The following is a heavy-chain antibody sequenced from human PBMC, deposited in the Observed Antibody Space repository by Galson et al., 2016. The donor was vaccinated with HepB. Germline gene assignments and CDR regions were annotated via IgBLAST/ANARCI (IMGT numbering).Heavy chain of an antibody. D-gene: IGHD3-16*02. CDR2: ISAGSGNT. CDR3: AGDLIGNLDV. Sequence: SVKVSCKASGYIFTTYDMHWVRQSPGQRPEWMGWISAGSGNTKYSQNFQDRVTITRDTSERTHYMELSSLTSEDTAVYYCAGDLIGNLDVWGQGTTVTVSS. CDR1: GYIFTTYD. J-gene: IGHJ6*02. V-gene: IGHV1-3*01.